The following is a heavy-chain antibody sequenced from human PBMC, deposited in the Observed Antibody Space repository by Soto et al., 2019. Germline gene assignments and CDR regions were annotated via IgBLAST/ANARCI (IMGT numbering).Heavy chain of an antibody. CDR2: IHHREST. V-gene: IGHV4-4*02. D-gene: IGHD2-15*01. Sequence: SETLSLTCAVSGGSVRSNNWWFWVRQPPGKGLEWIGEIHHRESTNLNPSLKSRVTISLDRSKNEFSLKVKSVTAADRAVYYCGCRVEDISYDYYGMDVWGQGTTVTVSS. CDR1: GGSVRSNNW. CDR3: GCRVEDISYDYYGMDV. J-gene: IGHJ6*02.